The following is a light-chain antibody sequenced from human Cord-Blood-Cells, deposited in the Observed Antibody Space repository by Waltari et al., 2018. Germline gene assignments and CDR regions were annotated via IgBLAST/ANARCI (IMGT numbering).Light chain of an antibody. CDR3: QQSYSTPWT. CDR2: AAS. CDR1: QSISNY. J-gene: IGKJ1*01. V-gene: IGKV1-39*01. Sequence: DIQMTQSPSSLSASVGDRVTITCRASQSISNYLNWYQQKPGKAPKLLIYAASSLQSAVPSRFSGSVSGTDFTLTISSLQPEDFATYYCQQSYSTPWTFGQGTEVEIK.